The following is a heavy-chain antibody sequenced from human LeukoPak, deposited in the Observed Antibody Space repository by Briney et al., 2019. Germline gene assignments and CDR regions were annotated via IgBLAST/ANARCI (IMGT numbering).Heavy chain of an antibody. D-gene: IGHD3-22*01. CDR1: GGSLSGYY. CDR3: ARGGIGYDSSGYSFDY. J-gene: IGHJ4*02. CDR2: INHSGST. Sequence: RTSETLSLTCAVYGGSLSGYYWSWIRQPPGKGLEWIGEINHSGSTNYNPSLKSRVTISVDTSKNQFSLKLSSVTAADTAVYYCARGGIGYDSSGYSFDYWGQGTLVTVSS. V-gene: IGHV4-34*01.